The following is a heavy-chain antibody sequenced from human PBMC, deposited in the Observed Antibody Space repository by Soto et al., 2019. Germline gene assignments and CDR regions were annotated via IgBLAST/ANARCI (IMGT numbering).Heavy chain of an antibody. Sequence: PGGSLRLSCAASGFTFSNFAMHWVRQAPGKGLEWVAVMSYDGSNKYYTDSVKGRFTISRDNSKNTLSLQMNSLRPEDTAVYFCARERGYNGPFDYWGQGTLVTVSS. CDR3: ARERGYNGPFDY. D-gene: IGHD5-12*01. CDR2: MSYDGSNK. V-gene: IGHV3-30*04. J-gene: IGHJ4*02. CDR1: GFTFSNFA.